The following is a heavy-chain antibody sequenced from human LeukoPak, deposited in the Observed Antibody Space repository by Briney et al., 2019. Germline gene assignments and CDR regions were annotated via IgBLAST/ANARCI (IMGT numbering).Heavy chain of an antibody. CDR3: ARESHYGGKPFDY. CDR1: GGSFSGYY. D-gene: IGHD4-23*01. CDR2: INHSGST. V-gene: IGHV4-34*01. J-gene: IGHJ4*02. Sequence: PSETLSLTCAVYGGSFSGYYWSWIRQPPGKGLEWIGEINHSGSTNYNPSLKSRVTISVDTSKNQFSLKLSSVTAADTAVYYCARESHYGGKPFDYWGQGTLVTVSS.